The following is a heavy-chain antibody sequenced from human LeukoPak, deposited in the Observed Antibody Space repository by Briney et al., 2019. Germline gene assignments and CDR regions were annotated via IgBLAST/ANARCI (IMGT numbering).Heavy chain of an antibody. CDR3: AREIAMTRGGPLLDY. CDR1: GFSLSSYW. J-gene: IGHJ4*02. Sequence: GGSLRLSCAASGFSLSSYWMSWVRQAPGKGLEGWANIKEDGSEKNYVDSVKSRFTISKDNAKNSLYLQMNSLRAEDTAIYYCAREIAMTRGGPLLDYWGQGTLVTVSS. CDR2: IKEDGSEK. V-gene: IGHV3-7*01. D-gene: IGHD3-10*01.